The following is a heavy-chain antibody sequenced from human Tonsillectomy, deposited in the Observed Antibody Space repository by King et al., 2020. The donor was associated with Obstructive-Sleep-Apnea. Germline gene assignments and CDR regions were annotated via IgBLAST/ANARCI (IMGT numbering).Heavy chain of an antibody. CDR1: GFTFSSYA. D-gene: IGHD3-10*01. CDR3: AKAQYGSANLYGMDV. V-gene: IGHV3-23*04. J-gene: IGHJ6*02. CDR2: ISSSE. Sequence: VQLVESGGGLVQPGGSLRLSCAASGFTFSSYAMSWVRQAPGKGLEWVASISSSEYYADSVKGRFTISRDNYKNTLDLQMNRLRAEDTRGYYCAKAQYGSANLYGMDVWGQGTTVAVSS.